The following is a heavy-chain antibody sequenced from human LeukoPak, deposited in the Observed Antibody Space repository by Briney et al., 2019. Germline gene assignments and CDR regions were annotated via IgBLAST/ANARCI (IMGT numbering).Heavy chain of an antibody. V-gene: IGHV3-23*01. Sequence: PGGSLRLSCATSGFSFSSHAMTWVRQAPGKGLEWLSAISISGDDTYYEDSVKGRFTISRDNSKNTLYLQMNSLSADDTAMYYCANEIRPNDYWGQGTLVTVSS. CDR1: GFSFSSHA. CDR3: ANEIRPNDY. CDR2: ISISGDDT. J-gene: IGHJ4*02. D-gene: IGHD4-17*01.